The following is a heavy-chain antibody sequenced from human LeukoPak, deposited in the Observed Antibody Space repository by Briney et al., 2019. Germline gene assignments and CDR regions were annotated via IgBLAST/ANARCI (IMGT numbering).Heavy chain of an antibody. CDR2: ISGSDGTR. Sequence: PGGSLRLSCAASGFTFSSYSMNWVRQAPGKGLEWVSYISGSDGTRPYADSVKGRFTISRDNPENSLYLQMNSLRAEDTAVYYCANIKDTGTYYFDHWGQGTLVTVSS. D-gene: IGHD3-10*01. CDR1: GFTFSSYS. J-gene: IGHJ4*02. V-gene: IGHV3-48*04. CDR3: ANIKDTGTYYFDH.